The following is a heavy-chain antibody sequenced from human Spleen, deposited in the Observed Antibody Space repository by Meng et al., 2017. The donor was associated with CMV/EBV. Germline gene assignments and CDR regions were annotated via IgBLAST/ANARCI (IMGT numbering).Heavy chain of an antibody. J-gene: IGHJ2*01. Sequence: TFSGHSLSWVRQAPGQGLEWMGGFIPILGRTNYARTFQGRVTLTTDESTSTAYMELSSLRFDDTAVYFCARDHCGGAGCHFLTYFDLWGRGTLVTVSS. CDR2: FIPILGRT. CDR3: ARDHCGGAGCHFLTYFDL. CDR1: TFSGHS. V-gene: IGHV1-69*05. D-gene: IGHD2-21*01.